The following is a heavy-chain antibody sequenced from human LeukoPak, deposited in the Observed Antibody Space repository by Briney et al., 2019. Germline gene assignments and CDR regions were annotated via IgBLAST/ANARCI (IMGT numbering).Heavy chain of an antibody. CDR3: AGSLGYCTSTVCYLKY. CDR2: ISAQHGQT. J-gene: IGHJ1*01. Sequence: ASVKVSCKTSGYSENFYGITWVRQVAGQGLEWMGWISAQHGQTEYAPNSQDRVTMTTDTYTNTAYMELRSLRSDDTAVYYCAGSLGYCTSTVCYLKYWGHSPLVTVSS. D-gene: IGHD2-2*01. CDR1: GYSENFYG. V-gene: IGHV1-18*01.